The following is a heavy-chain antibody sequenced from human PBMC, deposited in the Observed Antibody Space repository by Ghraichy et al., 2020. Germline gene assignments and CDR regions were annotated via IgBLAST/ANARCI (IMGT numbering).Heavy chain of an antibody. CDR1: GGSISSYY. V-gene: IGHV4-4*07. CDR2: IYTSGST. D-gene: IGHD3-16*01. CDR3: ARDKGFAYPLKYYYGMDV. J-gene: IGHJ6*02. Sequence: ETLSLTCTVSGGSISSYYWCWIWQPAGKGLEWIGRIYTSGSTNYNPSLKSRVTMSVDTSKNQFSLKLSSVTAADTAVYYCARDKGFAYPLKYYYGMDVWGQGTTVTVSS.